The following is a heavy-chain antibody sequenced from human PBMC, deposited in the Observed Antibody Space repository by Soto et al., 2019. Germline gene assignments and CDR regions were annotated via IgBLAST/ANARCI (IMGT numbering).Heavy chain of an antibody. Sequence: SATLSLACTVSGDFITNSLYYWVWIRQPPGKGLEWIGYIYYSGSTNYNPSLKSRVTISVDTSKNQFSLKLSSVTAAETAVYYCASSWFGELLDYWGQGTLVTVSS. CDR2: IYYSGST. D-gene: IGHD3-10*01. V-gene: IGHV4-61*05. CDR3: ASSWFGELLDY. CDR1: GDFITNSLYY. J-gene: IGHJ4*02.